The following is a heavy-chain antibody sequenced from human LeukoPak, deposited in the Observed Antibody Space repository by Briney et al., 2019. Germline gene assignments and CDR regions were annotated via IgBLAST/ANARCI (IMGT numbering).Heavy chain of an antibody. CDR2: IYYSGST. J-gene: IGHJ5*02. V-gene: IGHV4-59*01. CDR3: ARHIVVVPAAINDNWFDP. CDR1: GGSISSYY. D-gene: IGHD2-2*01. Sequence: PSETLSLTCTVSGGSISSYYWSWIRHPPGKALEWIGYIYYSGSTNYNPSLKSRVTISVGTSKNQFSLKLSSVTAADTAVYYCARHIVVVPAAINDNWFDPWGQGTLVTVSS.